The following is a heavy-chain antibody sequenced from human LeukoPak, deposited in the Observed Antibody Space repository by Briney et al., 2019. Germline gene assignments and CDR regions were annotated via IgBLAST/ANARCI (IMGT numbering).Heavy chain of an antibody. CDR3: ARGVAARPLNWFDP. CDR2: MNPNSGNT. V-gene: IGHV1-8*02. CDR1: GYTFTSYD. Sequence: ASVKVSCKASGYTFTSYDINWVRQATGQGLEWMGWMNPNSGNTGYAQKLQGRVTMTTDTSTSTAYMELRSLRSDDTAVYYCARGVAARPLNWFDPWGQGTLVTVSS. J-gene: IGHJ5*02. D-gene: IGHD6-6*01.